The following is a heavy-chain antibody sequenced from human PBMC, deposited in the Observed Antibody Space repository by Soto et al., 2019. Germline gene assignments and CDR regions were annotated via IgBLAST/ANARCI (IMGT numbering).Heavy chain of an antibody. CDR2: ISAYNGNT. CDR3: GGTVLRYFDWLPGGPDVFDI. Sequence: GASVKVSCKASGYTFTSYGISWVRQAPGQGLEWMGWISAYNGNTNYAQKLQGRVTMTTDTSTSTAHMGLRSLRSDDTAVYYCGGTVLRYFDWLPGGPDVFDIGGKGTMVPVSS. CDR1: GYTFTSYG. V-gene: IGHV1-18*01. J-gene: IGHJ3*02. D-gene: IGHD3-9*01.